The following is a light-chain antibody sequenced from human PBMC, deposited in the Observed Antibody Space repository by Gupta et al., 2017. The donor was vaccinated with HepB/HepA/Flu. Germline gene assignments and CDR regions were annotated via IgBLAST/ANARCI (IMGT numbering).Light chain of an antibody. V-gene: IGKV3-11*02. CDR2: DSS. Sequence: IVLTQSPATLSLSPGERPTLSCRASQSVNSYLAWYQQKPGKAPRLLIYDSSNRAPGIPARFSGSGCGRDLTLTISSREPEDFAVYYCQQRSHWPPSIFGPGTKMEIK. CDR1: QSVNSY. CDR3: QQRSHWPPSI. J-gene: IGKJ2*01.